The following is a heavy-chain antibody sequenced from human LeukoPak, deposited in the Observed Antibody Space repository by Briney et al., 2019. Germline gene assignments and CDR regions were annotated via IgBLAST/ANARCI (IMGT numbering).Heavy chain of an antibody. CDR1: GGSISSGDYY. CDR2: IYYSGST. Sequence: PSQTLSLTCTVSGGSISSGDYYWSWIRQPPGKGLEWIGYIYYSGSTYYNPSLKSRVTISVDTSKHQFSLKLSSVTAADTAVYYCARGDYGATNFDYWGQGTLVTVSS. J-gene: IGHJ4*02. V-gene: IGHV4-30-4*01. D-gene: IGHD4-17*01. CDR3: ARGDYGATNFDY.